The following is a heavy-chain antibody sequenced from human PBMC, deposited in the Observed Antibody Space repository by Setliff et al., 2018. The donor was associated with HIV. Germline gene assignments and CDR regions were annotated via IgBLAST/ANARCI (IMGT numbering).Heavy chain of an antibody. Sequence: RASVKVSCKASGGTFSNYAIHWVRQAPGQGLEWMGWIYPNTGGTNYAQKFQGRVTMTRDTSISTAYMELSRLRSDDTALYYCARSTTADWGQGTMVTVSS. J-gene: IGHJ4*02. CDR3: ARSTTAD. D-gene: IGHD4-17*01. V-gene: IGHV1-2*02. CDR1: GGTFSNYA. CDR2: IYPNTGGT.